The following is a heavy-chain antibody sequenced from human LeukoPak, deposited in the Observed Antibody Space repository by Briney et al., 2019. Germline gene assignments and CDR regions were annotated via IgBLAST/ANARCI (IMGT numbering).Heavy chain of an antibody. CDR2: IYHSGST. Sequence: GSLRLSCAASGFTFSSYAMSWVRQPPGKGLEWIGEIYHSGSTYYNPSLKSRVTISVDTSKNQFSLKLSSVTAADTAVYYCARLGEYCSSTSCSYYFDYWGQGTLVAVSS. D-gene: IGHD2-2*01. V-gene: IGHV4-4*02. CDR3: ARLGEYCSSTSCSYYFDY. J-gene: IGHJ4*02. CDR1: GFTFSSYAM.